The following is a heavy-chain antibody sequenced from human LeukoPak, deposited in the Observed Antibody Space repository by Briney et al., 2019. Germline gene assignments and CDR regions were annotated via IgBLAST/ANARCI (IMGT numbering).Heavy chain of an antibody. V-gene: IGHV1-8*01. CDR2: MNPNSGNT. J-gene: IGHJ6*02. CDR1: GYNFRNYD. CDR3: ARAEVSSDSVYHHGMDV. D-gene: IGHD5/OR15-5a*01. Sequence: ASVPVSCKASGYNFRNYDINLVRQATGQGLEWMGWMNPNSGNTGYAEKFQGRVTLTMYTSISTAYMEIGSLRSEDTAVYYCARAEVSSDSVYHHGMDVWGQGTTVTVSS.